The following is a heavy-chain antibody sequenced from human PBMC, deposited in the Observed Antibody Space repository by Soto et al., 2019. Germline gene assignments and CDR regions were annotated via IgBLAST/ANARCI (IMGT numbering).Heavy chain of an antibody. J-gene: IGHJ6*03. Sequence: GGSLRLSCAASGFTFSSYWMVWVRQATGQGLGWGSRIDSGGTRTYYADSVKGRFTISKDNAKNTVFLQMNSLRAADTAVYYCATYGAYHFMSLNYYYMDVWGKGTTVTVSS. D-gene: IGHD4-17*01. CDR3: ATYGAYHFMSLNYYYMDV. CDR1: GFTFSSYW. CDR2: IDSGGTRT. V-gene: IGHV3-74*01.